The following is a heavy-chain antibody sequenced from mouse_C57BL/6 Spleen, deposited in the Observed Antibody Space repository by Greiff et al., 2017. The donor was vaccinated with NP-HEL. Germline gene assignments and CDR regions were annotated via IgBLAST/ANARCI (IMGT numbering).Heavy chain of an antibody. D-gene: IGHD1-1*02. CDR3: ASLWMGFAY. V-gene: IGHV2-6*01. CDR1: GFSLTSYG. J-gene: IGHJ3*01. Sequence: VMLVESGPGLVAPSQSLSITCTVSGFSLTSYGVDWVRQSPGKGLEWLGVIWGVGSTNYNSALKSRLSISKDNSKSQVFLKMNSLQTDDTAMYYCASLWMGFAYWGQGTLVTVSA. CDR2: IWGVGST.